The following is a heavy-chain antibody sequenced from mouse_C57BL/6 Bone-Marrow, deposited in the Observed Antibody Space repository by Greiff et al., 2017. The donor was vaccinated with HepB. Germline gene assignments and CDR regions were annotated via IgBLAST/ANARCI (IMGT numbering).Heavy chain of an antibody. V-gene: IGHV3-3*01. CDR3: ARGGYYWYFDV. Sequence: VQLKESGPSLVRPSQTLSLTCTVTGFSINSDCYWFWIRQFPGNKLEYIGYTFYSGITYYNPSLESRTYITRDTSKNQFSLKLSSVTTEDTATYYFARGGYYWYFDVWGTGTTVTVSS. CDR2: TFYSGIT. CDR1: GFSINSDCY. D-gene: IGHD2-2*01. J-gene: IGHJ1*03.